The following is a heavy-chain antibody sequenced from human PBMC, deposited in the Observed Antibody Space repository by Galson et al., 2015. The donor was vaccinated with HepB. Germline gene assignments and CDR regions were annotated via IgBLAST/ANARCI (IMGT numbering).Heavy chain of an antibody. CDR1: GFTFSNAW. J-gene: IGHJ4*02. CDR3: IPGPLWFGYFDY. Sequence: SLRLSCAASGFTFSNAWMTWVRQAPGKGLEWVGCIKSKTDGGTTEYAAPVKGRFTISRDDSKNTLYLQMNSLKTEDIAVYYCIPGPLWFGYFDYWGQGTLVTVSS. D-gene: IGHD3-10*01. CDR2: IKSKTDGGTT. V-gene: IGHV3-15*01.